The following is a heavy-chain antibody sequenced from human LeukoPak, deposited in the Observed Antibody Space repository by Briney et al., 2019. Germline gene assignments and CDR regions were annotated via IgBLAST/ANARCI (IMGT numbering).Heavy chain of an antibody. V-gene: IGHV3-23*01. D-gene: IGHD4-23*01. CDR3: ARGATPFDYGGNSVY. J-gene: IGHJ4*02. CDR2: ITGSDSSA. Sequence: GGSLRLSCAASRFPFSSYAMTWVRQAPGKGLEWVSGITGSDSSAYYADSVRGRFTISRDNSKNTLYLQMNSLRADDTAVYYCARGATPFDYGGNSVYWGQGTLVTVSS. CDR1: RFPFSSYA.